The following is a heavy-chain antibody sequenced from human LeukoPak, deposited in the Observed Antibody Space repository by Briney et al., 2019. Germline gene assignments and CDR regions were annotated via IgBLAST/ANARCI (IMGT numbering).Heavy chain of an antibody. D-gene: IGHD1-26*01. CDR1: GFTFSSYA. CDR2: IRYDGSNK. V-gene: IGHV3-30*02. J-gene: IGHJ4*02. CDR3: AKAGSIRFDY. Sequence: PGGSLRLSCAASGFTFSSYAMHWVRQAPGKGLEWVAFIRYDGSNKYYADSVKGRFTISRDNSKNMLYLQMNSLRAEDTAAYYCAKAGSIRFDYWGQGALVTVSS.